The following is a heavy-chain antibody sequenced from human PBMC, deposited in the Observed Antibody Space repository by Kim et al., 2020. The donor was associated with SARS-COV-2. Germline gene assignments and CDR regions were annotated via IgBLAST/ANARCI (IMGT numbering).Heavy chain of an antibody. CDR3: ARGYSYGYGVAGLAYYYYGMDV. J-gene: IGHJ6*02. CDR2: INPNSGGT. CDR1: GYTFTGYY. D-gene: IGHD5-18*01. V-gene: IGHV1-2*04. Sequence: ASVKISCKASGYTFTGYYMHWVRQAPGQGLEWMGWINPNSGGTNYAQKFQGWVTMTRDTSISTAYMELSRLRSDDTAVSYCARGYSYGYGVAGLAYYYYGMDVWGQGTKVTASS.